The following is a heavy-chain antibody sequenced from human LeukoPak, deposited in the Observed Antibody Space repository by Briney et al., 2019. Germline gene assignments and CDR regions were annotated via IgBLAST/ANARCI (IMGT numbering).Heavy chain of an antibody. D-gene: IGHD1-26*01. CDR3: AREQIVGATSPDAFDI. Sequence: PSETLSLTCTVSGGSINSGAYFWSWIRQHPGKGLEWIGYIYYSGSTYYNPSLKSRVTISVDTSKNQVSLKLSSVTAADTAVYYCAREQIVGATSPDAFDIWGQGTMVTVSS. CDR2: IYYSGST. J-gene: IGHJ3*02. V-gene: IGHV4-31*03. CDR1: GGSINSGAYF.